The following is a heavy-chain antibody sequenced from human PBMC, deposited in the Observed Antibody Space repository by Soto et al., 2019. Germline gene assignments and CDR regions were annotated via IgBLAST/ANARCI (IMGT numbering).Heavy chain of an antibody. CDR2: ISYDGSNK. Sequence: QVQLVESGGGVVQPGRSLRLSCAASGFTFSSYGMHWVRQAPGKGLEWVAVISYDGSNKYYAESVKGRFTISRDNSKNTLYLQMNSLRAEDTAVYYRAKTVTTVTNNWFDPWGHGTLVTVSS. CDR1: GFTFSSYG. V-gene: IGHV3-30*18. CDR3: AKTVTTVTNNWFDP. D-gene: IGHD4-17*01. J-gene: IGHJ5*02.